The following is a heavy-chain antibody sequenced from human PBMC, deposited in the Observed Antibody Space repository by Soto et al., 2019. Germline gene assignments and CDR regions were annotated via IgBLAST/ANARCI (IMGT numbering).Heavy chain of an antibody. CDR1: GGSISSYY. D-gene: IGHD6-19*01. V-gene: IGHV4-59*08. CDR3: ARVHVMVVAGSTFDY. Sequence: SETLSLTCTVSGGSISSYYWSWIRQPPGKGLEWIGYIYYSGSTNYNPSLKSRVTISVDTSKNQFSLKLTSVTAADTAVYYCARVHVMVVAGSTFDYWGHGTLVTVS. J-gene: IGHJ4*01. CDR2: IYYSGST.